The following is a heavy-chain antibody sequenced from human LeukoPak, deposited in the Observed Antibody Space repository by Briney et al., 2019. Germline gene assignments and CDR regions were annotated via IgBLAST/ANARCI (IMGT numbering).Heavy chain of an antibody. CDR2: INHSRST. CDR1: GGSFSGYY. CDR3: ARGGYSYGYGVGNDY. D-gene: IGHD5-18*01. Sequence: SETLSLTCAVYGGSFSGYYWSWIRQPPGKGLEWIGEINHSRSTNYNPSLKSRVTMSVDTSKNQFSLKLSSVTAADTAVYYCARGGYSYGYGVGNDYWGQGTLVTVSS. J-gene: IGHJ4*02. V-gene: IGHV4-34*01.